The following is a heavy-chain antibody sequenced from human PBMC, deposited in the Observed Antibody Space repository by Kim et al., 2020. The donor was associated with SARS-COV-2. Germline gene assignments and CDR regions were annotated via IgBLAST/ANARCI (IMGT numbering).Heavy chain of an antibody. V-gene: IGHV3-30*06. J-gene: IGHJ4*02. CDR3: ARVFWVDSSGYIDY. D-gene: IGHD3-22*01. Sequence: DAVKGRFTIPRDKSKNTLYVQMNSLRAEDTAVYYCARVFWVDSSGYIDYWGQGSLVTVSS.